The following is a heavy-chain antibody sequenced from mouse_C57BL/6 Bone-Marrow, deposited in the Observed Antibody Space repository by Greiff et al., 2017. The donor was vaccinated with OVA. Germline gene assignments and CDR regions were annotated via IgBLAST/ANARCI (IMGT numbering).Heavy chain of an antibody. J-gene: IGHJ4*01. CDR2: ISSGGDYI. Sequence: EVQVVESGEGLVKPGGSLKLSCAASGFTFSSYAMSWVRQTPEKRLEWVAYISSGGDYIYYADTVKGRFTISRDNARNTLYLQMSSLKSEDTAMYYCTREKSCYYGIGYAMDYWGQGTSVTVSS. V-gene: IGHV5-9-1*02. CDR1: GFTFSSYA. CDR3: TREKSCYYGIGYAMDY. D-gene: IGHD1-1*01.